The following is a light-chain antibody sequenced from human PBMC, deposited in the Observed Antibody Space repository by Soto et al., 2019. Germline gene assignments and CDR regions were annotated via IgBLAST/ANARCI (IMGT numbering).Light chain of an antibody. CDR1: QGIRND. CDR3: LQDHNYPKT. V-gene: IGKV1-6*01. Sequence: AIPMTQSPSSLSASVGDGVTITCRASQGIRNDLGWYQQKPGKAPKLLIYGASSLQTGVPSRFSGSGSGTVFTLTISSLQPEDFASYYCLQDHNYPKTFGQGTKVELK. CDR2: GAS. J-gene: IGKJ1*01.